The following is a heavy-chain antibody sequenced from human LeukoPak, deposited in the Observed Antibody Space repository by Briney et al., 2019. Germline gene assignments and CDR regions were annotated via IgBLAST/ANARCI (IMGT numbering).Heavy chain of an antibody. CDR2: ISSSSSTI. CDR3: ASGAAASPFDY. CDR1: GFTFSSYS. Sequence: QSGGSLRLSCAASGFTFSSYSMNWVRQAPGKGLEWVSYISSSSSTIYYADSVKGRFTISRDNAKNSLYLQMNSLRAEDTAVYYCASGAAASPFDYWGQGTLVTVSS. V-gene: IGHV3-48*01. D-gene: IGHD6-13*01. J-gene: IGHJ4*02.